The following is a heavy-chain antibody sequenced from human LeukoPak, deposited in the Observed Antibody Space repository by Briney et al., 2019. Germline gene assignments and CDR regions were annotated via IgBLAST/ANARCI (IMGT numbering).Heavy chain of an antibody. Sequence: GGSLRLSCAASGFTFSTYWMSWVRQAPGKGLEWVANINPDGGDKKYVDSVKGRFTISRDNAKNSLYLQMNSLRAEDTAVYYCATIQLWKFDYWGQGALVTVSS. CDR3: ATIQLWKFDY. CDR1: GFTFSTYW. J-gene: IGHJ4*02. V-gene: IGHV3-7*01. CDR2: INPDGGDK. D-gene: IGHD5-18*01.